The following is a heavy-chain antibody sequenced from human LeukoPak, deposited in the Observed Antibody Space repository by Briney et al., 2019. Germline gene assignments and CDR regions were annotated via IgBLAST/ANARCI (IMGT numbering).Heavy chain of an antibody. CDR3: ARVSSGWYGLNYYYYYYYMDV. V-gene: IGHV1-2*02. CDR1: GYTFTGYY. J-gene: IGHJ6*03. CDR2: INPNSGGT. Sequence: GASVKVSCKASGYTFTGYYMHWVRQAPGQGLEWMGWINPNSGGTNYAQKFQGRVTMTRDTSISTAYMELSRLRSDDTAVYYCARVSSGWYGLNYYYYYYYMDVWGKGTTVTVSS. D-gene: IGHD6-19*01.